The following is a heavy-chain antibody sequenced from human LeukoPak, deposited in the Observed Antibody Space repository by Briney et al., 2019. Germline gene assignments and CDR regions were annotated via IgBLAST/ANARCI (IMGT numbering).Heavy chain of an antibody. CDR1: GYTFTGYY. CDR2: INPNSGGT. Sequence: PSLKLSCKTSGYTFTGYYMVGVRQAPVQRIEWMGWINPNSGGTNYAQKFQGRVTMTRDTSISTAYMELSRLRSDDTAVYYCARDLTRITMIVVDERSDYWGQGTLVTVSS. D-gene: IGHD3-22*01. J-gene: IGHJ4*02. CDR3: ARDLTRITMIVVDERSDY. V-gene: IGHV1-2*02.